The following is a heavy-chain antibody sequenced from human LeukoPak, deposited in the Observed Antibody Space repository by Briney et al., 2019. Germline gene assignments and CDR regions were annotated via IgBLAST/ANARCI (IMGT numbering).Heavy chain of an antibody. J-gene: IGHJ4*02. V-gene: IGHV4-59*02. CDR2: GHHSESS. CDR1: GDSVTSTY. CDR3: ARESAGSLHDSTAAFHY. D-gene: IGHD2-8*02. Sequence: SETLSLTCSISGDSVTSTYWSWIRQPPGKGLEWIAYGHHSESSNYNPSFRSRVTIPVDTSRNQFSLRLTSVTAADTAVYYCARESAGSLHDSTAAFHYWGQGILVIVSS.